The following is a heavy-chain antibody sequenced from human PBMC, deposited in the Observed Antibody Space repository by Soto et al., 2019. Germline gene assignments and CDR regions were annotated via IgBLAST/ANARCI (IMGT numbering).Heavy chain of an antibody. J-gene: IGHJ5*02. CDR2: ISRSGTST. D-gene: IGHD1-26*01. V-gene: IGHV3-23*01. CDR1: GFTFSIYA. CDR3: AKDRRGSIVGAFDP. Sequence: EVQLLESGGGLVQRGGSLRLSCAASGFTFSIYAMSWVRQAPGKGLEWVSGISRSGTSTNYAEFVKGRFTISRDNSKNTLFLQMNSLRGEDTAVYYGAKDRRGSIVGAFDPWGQGTLVTVSS.